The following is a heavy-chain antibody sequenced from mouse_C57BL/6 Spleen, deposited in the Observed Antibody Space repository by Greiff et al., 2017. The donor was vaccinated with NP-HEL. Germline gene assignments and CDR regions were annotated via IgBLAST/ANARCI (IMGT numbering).Heavy chain of an antibody. D-gene: IGHD2-4*01. V-gene: IGHV5-6*02. Sequence: EVKLMESGGDLVKPGGSLKLSCAASGFTFSSYGMSWVRQTPDKRLEWVATISSGGSYTYYPDSVKGRFTISRDNAKNTLYLQMSSLKSEDTAMYYCARRADYGGDSFDYWGQGTTLTVSS. J-gene: IGHJ2*01. CDR3: ARRADYGGDSFDY. CDR1: GFTFSSYG. CDR2: ISSGGSYT.